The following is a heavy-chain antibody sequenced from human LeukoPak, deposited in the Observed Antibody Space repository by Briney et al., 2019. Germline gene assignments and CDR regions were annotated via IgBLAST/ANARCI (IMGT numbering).Heavy chain of an antibody. D-gene: IGHD6-19*01. CDR1: GFTFSSYA. CDR3: ARPSAVAGTPFY. J-gene: IGHJ4*02. Sequence: GGSLRPSCAASGFTFSSYAMHWVRQAPGKGLEWVAVISYDGSNKYYADSVKGRFTISRDNSKNTLYLQMNSLRAEDTAVYYCARPSAVAGTPFYWGQGTLVTVSS. V-gene: IGHV3-30-3*01. CDR2: ISYDGSNK.